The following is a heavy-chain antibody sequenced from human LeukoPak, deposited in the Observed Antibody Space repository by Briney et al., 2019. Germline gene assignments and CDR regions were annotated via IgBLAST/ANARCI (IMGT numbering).Heavy chain of an antibody. J-gene: IGHJ4*02. CDR2: INPNSGGT. CDR3: ARDKGVWSGYFDY. CDR1: GYTFTGYY. Sequence: GASVKVSCKASGYTFTGYYMHWVRQAPGQGLEWMGWINPNSGGTNYAQKFQGRVTMTRDTSISTACVELSRLRSDDTAVYYCARDKGVWSGYFDYWGQGTLVTVSS. V-gene: IGHV1-2*02. D-gene: IGHD3-3*01.